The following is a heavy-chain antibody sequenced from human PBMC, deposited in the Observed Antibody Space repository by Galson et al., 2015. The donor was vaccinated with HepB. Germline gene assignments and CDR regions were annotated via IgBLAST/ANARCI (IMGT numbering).Heavy chain of an antibody. V-gene: IGHV3-15*01. CDR3: TTRDYAGQAIDY. Sequence: SLRLSCAASGFTFSNAWMSWVRQAPGKGLEWVGRIKSKTDGGTTDYAAPVKGRFTISRDDSKTTLYLQMNSLKTEDTAVYYCTTRDYAGQAIDYWGQGTLVTVSS. D-gene: IGHD4-17*01. J-gene: IGHJ4*02. CDR2: IKSKTDGGTT. CDR1: GFTFSNAW.